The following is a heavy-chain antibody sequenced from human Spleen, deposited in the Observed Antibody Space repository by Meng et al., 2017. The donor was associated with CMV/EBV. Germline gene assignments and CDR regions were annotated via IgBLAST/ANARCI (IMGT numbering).Heavy chain of an antibody. CDR2: IDHTGNS. Sequence: SGASITTTKWWTCVRQPPGKGLEWVGEIDHTGNSNSNPSLKSRLTLSLDTSKNHLSLRMTSVTAEDTAIYYCARVREHTSLGNYWFDPWGQGTLVTVSS. CDR1: GASITTTKW. D-gene: IGHD3-16*01. V-gene: IGHV4-4*02. CDR3: ARVREHTSLGNYWFDP. J-gene: IGHJ5*02.